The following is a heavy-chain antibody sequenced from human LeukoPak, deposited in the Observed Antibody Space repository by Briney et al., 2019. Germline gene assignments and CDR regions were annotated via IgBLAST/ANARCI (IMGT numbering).Heavy chain of an antibody. Sequence: GGSLRLSCAASGFTSSSYWMHWVRQVSGKGLVWVSRINSDGTITSYADSVKGRFAISRDNAKNTLFLQMNSLRAEETAVYYCARLTTTGGIWGQGTLVTVSS. J-gene: IGHJ4*02. CDR3: ARLTTTGGI. CDR1: GFTSSSYW. CDR2: INSDGTIT. D-gene: IGHD4-17*01. V-gene: IGHV3-74*01.